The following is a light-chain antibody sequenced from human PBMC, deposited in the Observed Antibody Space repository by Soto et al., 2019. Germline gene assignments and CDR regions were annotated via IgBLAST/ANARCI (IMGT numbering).Light chain of an antibody. J-gene: IGKJ4*01. CDR1: QSVNYN. CDR3: QQYNNWPPLT. V-gene: IGKV3D-15*01. Sequence: EIVMTQSPATLSVSPGERATLSCRASQSVNYNLAWYQQKPGQVPRLLIYSASTRASGTPARFSGSGSGTEFTLTISRLQSEDFAVYYCQQYNNWPPLTFGGGTKVDI. CDR2: SAS.